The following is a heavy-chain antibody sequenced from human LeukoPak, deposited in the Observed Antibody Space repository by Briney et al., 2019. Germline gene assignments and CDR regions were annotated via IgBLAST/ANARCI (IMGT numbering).Heavy chain of an antibody. CDR3: AKDSYGSGTTADY. V-gene: IGHV3-33*06. D-gene: IGHD3-10*01. CDR2: IWSNGNNV. CDR1: GFTFSKYG. Sequence: PGGSLRLSCAASGFTFSKYGMHWIRQAPGKGLEWVAVIWSNGNNVYYVESVKGRSTISRDNSKNTLYLQMNSLRAEDTAVYYCAKDSYGSGTTADYWGQGTLVTVSS. J-gene: IGHJ4*02.